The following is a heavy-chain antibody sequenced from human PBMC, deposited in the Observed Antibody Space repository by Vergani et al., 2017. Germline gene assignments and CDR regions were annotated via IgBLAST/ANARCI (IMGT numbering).Heavy chain of an antibody. CDR2: IYYSGST. J-gene: IGHJ4*02. CDR1: GGSISSGGYY. D-gene: IGHD3-22*01. CDR3: ARAPELITMIVVARSEYYFDY. Sequence: QVQLQESGPGLVKPSQTLSLTCTVSGGSISSGGYYWSWIRQHPGKGLEWIGYIYYSGSTYYNPSLKSRVTISVDTSKNQFSLKLSSVTAADTAMYYCARAPELITMIVVARSEYYFDYWGQGTLVTVSS. V-gene: IGHV4-31*03.